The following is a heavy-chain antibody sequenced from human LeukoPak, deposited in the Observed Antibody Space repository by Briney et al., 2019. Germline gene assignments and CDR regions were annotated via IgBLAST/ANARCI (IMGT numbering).Heavy chain of an antibody. CDR2: INHSGST. CDR3: ACRVPRPYSSSWYGMGDY. Sequence: SETLSLTCAVYSGSFSGYYWSWIRQPPGKGLEWIGEINHSGSTNYNPSLKSRVTISVDTSKNQFSLKLSSVTAADTAVYYCACRVPRPYSSSWYGMGDYWGQGTLVTVSS. J-gene: IGHJ4*02. D-gene: IGHD6-13*01. V-gene: IGHV4-34*01. CDR1: SGSFSGYY.